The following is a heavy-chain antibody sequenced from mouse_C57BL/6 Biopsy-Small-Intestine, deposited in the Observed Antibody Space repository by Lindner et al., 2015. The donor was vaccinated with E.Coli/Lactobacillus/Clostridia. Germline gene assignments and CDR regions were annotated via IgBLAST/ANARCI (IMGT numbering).Heavy chain of an antibody. J-gene: IGHJ3*01. D-gene: IGHD1-1*02. Sequence: SVKVSCKASGYTFIDHYVQWVRQARGQGLEWMGWVNPNSGGTNYAQKFQGRVTMTRDTSINTAYMELSRLTSDDTAVYYCLASDSGAYYDDALDIWGQGTMVSVSS. CDR3: LASDSGAYYDDALDI. CDR1: GYTFIDHY. V-gene: IGHV1-18*01. CDR2: VNPNSGGT.